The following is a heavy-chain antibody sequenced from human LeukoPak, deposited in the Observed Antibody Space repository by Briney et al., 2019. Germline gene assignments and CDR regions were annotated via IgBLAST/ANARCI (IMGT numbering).Heavy chain of an antibody. J-gene: IGHJ4*02. CDR3: AKDLEAGGYSSGWYMRGSDY. V-gene: IGHV3-30*02. CDR1: GFTFSSYG. Sequence: PGGSLRLSCAASGFTFSSYGMHWVRQAPGKGLEWVAFIRYDGSNKYYADSVKGRFTISRDNSKNTLYLQMNSLRAEDTAVYYCAKDLEAGGYSSGWYMRGSDYWGQGTLVTVSS. CDR2: IRYDGSNK. D-gene: IGHD6-19*01.